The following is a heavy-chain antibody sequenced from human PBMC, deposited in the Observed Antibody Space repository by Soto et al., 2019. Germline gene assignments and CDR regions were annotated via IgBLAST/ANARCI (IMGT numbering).Heavy chain of an antibody. CDR1: GGSISSYY. V-gene: IGHV4-59*01. CDR3: ARGDPLYNWFDP. CDR2: IYYSGST. J-gene: IGHJ5*02. Sequence: SATQSLTWTVSGGSISSYYWSWIRQPPGKGLEWIGYIYYSGSTNYNPSLKSRVTISVDTSKNQFSLKLSSVTAADTAVYYCARGDPLYNWFDPWGQGTLVTVSS.